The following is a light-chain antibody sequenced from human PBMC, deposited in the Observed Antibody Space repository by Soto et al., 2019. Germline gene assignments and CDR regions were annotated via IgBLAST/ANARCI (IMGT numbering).Light chain of an antibody. V-gene: IGKV3-15*01. CDR2: DAS. CDR1: QSVSSN. CDR3: QQYNKWPLIT. J-gene: IGKJ5*01. Sequence: EIVITQSPAPLSVSPGERATLSCRASQSVSSNLAWYQQKPGQAPRLLIFDASTRATGIPARFSGSGSGTEFTLTISGLQSEDFAIYYCQQYNKWPLITFGQGTRLEIK.